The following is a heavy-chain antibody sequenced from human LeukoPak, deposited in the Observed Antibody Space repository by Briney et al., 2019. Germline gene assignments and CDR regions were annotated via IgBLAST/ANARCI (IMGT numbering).Heavy chain of an antibody. V-gene: IGHV4-59*01. CDR1: GGSISSYY. D-gene: IGHD3-10*01. CDR3: ARGVDYNFYFDY. Sequence: ASETLSLTCTVSGGSISSYYWSWIRQPPGKGLEFIGYIYYTGSTNYKPSLKSRVTISIETSKNQFSQKLSSVTAADTAVYYCARGVDYNFYFDYWGQGSLVTVSS. J-gene: IGHJ4*02. CDR2: IYYTGST.